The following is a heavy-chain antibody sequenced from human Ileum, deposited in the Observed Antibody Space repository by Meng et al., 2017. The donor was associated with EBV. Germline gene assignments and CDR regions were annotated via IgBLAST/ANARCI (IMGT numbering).Heavy chain of an antibody. V-gene: IGHV3-33*01. Sequence: QGQVVESGGGVVQPGTSLRLSCGASGFTFSNYGMYWVCQAPGKGLEWVSVIWYDGSNKYYGDSVKGRFTVSRDNSKNTVSLQMNSLRVEDTAVYYCARLGSGWAADYWGQGTLVTVSS. D-gene: IGHD6-19*01. J-gene: IGHJ4*02. CDR3: ARLGSGWAADY. CDR2: IWYDGSNK. CDR1: GFTFSNYG.